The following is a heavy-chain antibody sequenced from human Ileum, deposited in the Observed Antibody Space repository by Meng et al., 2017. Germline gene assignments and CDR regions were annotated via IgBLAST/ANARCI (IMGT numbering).Heavy chain of an antibody. CDR2: ISPSGGST. Sequence: ASVKVSCKASGYTFTSYDMHWVRQAPGQGLEWMGIISPSGGSTTYAQKFQGRVAMTRDTSTSTVYMEMSSLRSDDTAVYYCAREYITVPGGPYYYGMDVWGQGTMVTVSS. CDR3: AREYITVPGGPYYYGMDV. CDR1: GYTFTSYD. V-gene: IGHV1-46*01. J-gene: IGHJ6*02. D-gene: IGHD6-19*01.